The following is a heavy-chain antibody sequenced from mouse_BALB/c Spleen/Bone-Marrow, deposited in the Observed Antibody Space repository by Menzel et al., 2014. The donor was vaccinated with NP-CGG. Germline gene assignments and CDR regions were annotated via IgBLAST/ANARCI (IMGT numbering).Heavy chain of an antibody. CDR1: GFTFSSFG. D-gene: IGHD2-1*01. J-gene: IGHJ3*01. CDR3: ARGGNFAWFAY. Sequence: EVMLVESGGGLVQPGGSRKLSCAASGFTFSSFGMHWVRQAPEKGLEWVAYISSVSSTIYYADTVKGRFTISRDNPKNTLFLQMTSLRSEDTAMYYCARGGNFAWFAYWGQGTLVTVSA. CDR2: ISSVSSTI. V-gene: IGHV5-17*02.